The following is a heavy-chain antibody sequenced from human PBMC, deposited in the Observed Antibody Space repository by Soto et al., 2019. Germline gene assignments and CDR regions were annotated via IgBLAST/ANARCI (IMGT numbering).Heavy chain of an antibody. CDR1: GFTFRNYG. V-gene: IGHV3-48*01. D-gene: IGHD3-22*01. J-gene: IGHJ3*01. CDR2: IGIGSSTK. CDR3: SRDQLYYNDISGRPLNAFDV. Sequence: PGGSLRLSCAASGFTFRNYGMNWVRQAPGKGLEWVSYIGIGSSTKYYADSVKGRFTISRDNAKNSLYLQKNSLRAEDTAVYYFSRDQLYYNDISGRPLNAFDVWGQGTMVTVSS.